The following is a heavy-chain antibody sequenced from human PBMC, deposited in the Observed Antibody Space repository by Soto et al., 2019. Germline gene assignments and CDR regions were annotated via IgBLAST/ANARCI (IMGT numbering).Heavy chain of an antibody. CDR3: ATDQNWFDP. CDR2: FDPEDGET. Sequence: ASLQISGKTTGYNFNSYALGWVRQAPGQRLEWMGGFDPEDGETIYAQKFQGRVTMTEDTSTDTAYMELSSLRSEDTAVYYCATDQNWFDPWGQGTLVTVSS. V-gene: IGHV1-24*01. CDR1: GYNFNSYA. J-gene: IGHJ5*02.